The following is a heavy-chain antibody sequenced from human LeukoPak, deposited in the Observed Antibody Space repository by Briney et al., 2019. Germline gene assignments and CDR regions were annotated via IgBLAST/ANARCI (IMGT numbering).Heavy chain of an antibody. CDR1: GGSISNYY. J-gene: IGHJ3*02. V-gene: IGHV4-59*01. CDR3: ASGPGVYYYDSRKRGAFDI. D-gene: IGHD3-22*01. Sequence: SETLSLTCTVSGGSISNYYWSWIRQPPGKVLEWIGYIYYSGSTNYNPSLKSRVTISVDTSKNQFSLKLSSVTAADTAVYYCASGPGVYYYDSRKRGAFDIWGQGTMVTVSS. CDR2: IYYSGST.